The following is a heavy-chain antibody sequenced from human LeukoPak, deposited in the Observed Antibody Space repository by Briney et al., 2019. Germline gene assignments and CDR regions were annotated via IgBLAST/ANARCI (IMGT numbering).Heavy chain of an antibody. CDR2: IYYSGST. CDR1: GGSISSYY. Sequence: SSETLSLTCTVPGGSISSYYWSWIRQPPGKGLEWIGYIYYSGSTNYNPSLKSRVTISVDTSKNQFSLKLSSVTAADTAVYYCARRDRLEPLDVWGQGTTVTVSS. J-gene: IGHJ6*02. CDR3: ARRDRLEPLDV. D-gene: IGHD1-1*01. V-gene: IGHV4-59*08.